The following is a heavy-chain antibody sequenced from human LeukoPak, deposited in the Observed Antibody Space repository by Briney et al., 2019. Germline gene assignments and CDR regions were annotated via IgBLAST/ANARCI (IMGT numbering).Heavy chain of an antibody. CDR2: INPNSGGT. J-gene: IGHJ6*02. Sequence: ASVKVSCKASGYTFTDYYIHWVRQAPGQGLEWMGWINPNSGGTNYAQKFQGGVTMTRDTSITTAYMELSRLRSDDTAVYYCARAEILYTAGGMDVWGQGTTVTVSS. D-gene: IGHD2-15*01. CDR1: GYTFTDYY. V-gene: IGHV1-2*02. CDR3: ARAEILYTAGGMDV.